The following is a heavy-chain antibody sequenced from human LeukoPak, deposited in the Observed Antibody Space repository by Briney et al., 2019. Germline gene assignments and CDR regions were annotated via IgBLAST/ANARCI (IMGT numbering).Heavy chain of an antibody. D-gene: IGHD3-22*01. V-gene: IGHV3-74*01. J-gene: IGHJ4*02. CDR2: INSDGSST. CDR1: GFTFSSYW. CDR3: ARTNLYDSSGSHDY. Sequence: PGGSLRLSCAASGFTFSSYWMHWVRQAPGKGLVWVSRINSDGSSTSYADSVKGRFTISRDNAKNTPYLQMNSLRAEDTAVYYCARTNLYDSSGSHDYWGQGTLVTVSS.